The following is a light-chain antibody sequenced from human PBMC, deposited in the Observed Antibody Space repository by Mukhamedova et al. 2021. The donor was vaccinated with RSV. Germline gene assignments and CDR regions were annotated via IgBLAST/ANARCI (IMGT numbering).Light chain of an antibody. CDR3: QQYDSFPLT. J-gene: IGKJ4*02. CDR2: AAS. Sequence: WYQRRVHGKAPKLLIFAASALDSGVPSRFSGSGSGTEFTLTINRLQPEDFGSYYCQQYDSFPLTFGGGTKVVIK. V-gene: IGKV1-13*02.